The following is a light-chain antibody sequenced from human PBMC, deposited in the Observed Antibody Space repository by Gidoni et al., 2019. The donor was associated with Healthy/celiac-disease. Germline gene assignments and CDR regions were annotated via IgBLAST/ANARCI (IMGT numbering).Light chain of an antibody. J-gene: IGLJ1*01. V-gene: IGLV3-25*03. CDR3: QSAASSGPYV. CDR1: ALPKQY. CDR2: KDS. Sequence: SYELTQPPAVTVTPGQTARITCSGDALPKQYAYWYQQKPGPAPVLVLYKDSERPSGIPERFSGSSSGTTVTLTISGVPAADEADYYCQSAASSGPYVFGPGTKVTVL.